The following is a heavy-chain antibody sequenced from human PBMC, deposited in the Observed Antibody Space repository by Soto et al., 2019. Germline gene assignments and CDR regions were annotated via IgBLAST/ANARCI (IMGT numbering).Heavy chain of an antibody. CDR2: IYSGGST. D-gene: IGHD6-19*01. J-gene: IGHJ4*02. CDR1: GFTVSSNY. V-gene: IGHV3-66*01. CDR3: ARDRSSGWYSNYFDY. Sequence: GGSLRLSCAGSGFTVSSNYMSWVRQAPGKGLEWVSVIYSGGSTYYADSVKGRFTISRDNSKNTLYLQMNSLRAEDTAVYYCARDRSSGWYSNYFDYWGQGTLVTVSS.